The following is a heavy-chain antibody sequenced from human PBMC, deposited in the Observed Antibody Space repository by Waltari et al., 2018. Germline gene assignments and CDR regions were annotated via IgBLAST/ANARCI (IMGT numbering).Heavy chain of an antibody. J-gene: IGHJ4*02. Sequence: EVQLVESGGGLVQPGGSLRLSCAASGFTFSSYWMHWVRQAPGKGLVWVSHINTDGSTTAYADSVKGRFTISRDNAKNTLYLQMNSLRAEDTAVYYCAHLIAATGTTDYWGQGTLVTVSS. CDR2: INTDGSTT. CDR3: AHLIAATGTTDY. CDR1: GFTFSSYW. D-gene: IGHD6-13*01. V-gene: IGHV3-74*01.